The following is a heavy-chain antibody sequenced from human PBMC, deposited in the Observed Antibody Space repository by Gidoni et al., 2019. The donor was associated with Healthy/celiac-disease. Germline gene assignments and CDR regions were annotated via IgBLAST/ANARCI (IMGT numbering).Heavy chain of an antibody. J-gene: IGHJ6*02. CDR3: ARYDFWSGYYSDYSYGMDV. CDR2: IIPIFGTA. CDR1: GGTFSSYA. V-gene: IGHV1-69*01. D-gene: IGHD3-3*01. Sequence: QVQLVQSGAEVKKPGSSVKVSCKASGGTFSSYAISWVRQAPGQGLEWMGGIIPIFGTANYAQKFQGRVTITADESTSTAYMELSSLRSEDTAVYYCARYDFWSGYYSDYSYGMDVWGQGTTVTVSS.